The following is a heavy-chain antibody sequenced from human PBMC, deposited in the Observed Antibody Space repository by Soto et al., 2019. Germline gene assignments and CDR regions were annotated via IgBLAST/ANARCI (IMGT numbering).Heavy chain of an antibody. Sequence: GESLKISCKGSGYSFTSYWIGWVRQMPGKGLEWMGIIYPGDSDTRYSPSFQGQVTISRDNAKNSLYPQMNSLRDEDTAVYYCVRFIDYWGQGTLVTVSS. J-gene: IGHJ4*02. CDR1: GYSFTSYW. V-gene: IGHV5-51*01. CDR2: IYPGDSDT. CDR3: VRFIDY.